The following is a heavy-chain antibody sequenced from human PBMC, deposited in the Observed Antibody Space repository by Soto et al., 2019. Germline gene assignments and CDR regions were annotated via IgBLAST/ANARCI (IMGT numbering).Heavy chain of an antibody. CDR3: AREPLAIFGVVITYYFDY. Sequence: EVQLVESGGGLVQPGGSLRLSCAASGFTFSSYSMNWVRQAPGKGLEWVSYISSSSSTIYYADSVKGRFTISRDNAKNSLYRQMNSLGGEDTAVYYCAREPLAIFGVVITYYFDYWGQGTLVTVSS. D-gene: IGHD3-3*01. CDR1: GFTFSSYS. J-gene: IGHJ4*02. CDR2: ISSSSSTI. V-gene: IGHV3-48*01.